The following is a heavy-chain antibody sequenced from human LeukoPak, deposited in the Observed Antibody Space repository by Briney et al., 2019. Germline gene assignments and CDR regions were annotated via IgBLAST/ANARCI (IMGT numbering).Heavy chain of an antibody. V-gene: IGHV1-69*13. CDR3: ARARRGYDWAFDY. D-gene: IGHD5-12*01. Sequence: SVKVSCKASGYTFTSYGISWVRQAPGQGLEWMGGIIPIFGTANYAQKFQGRVTITADESTSTAYMELSSLRSEDTAVYYCARARRGYDWAFDYWGQGTLVTVSS. CDR2: IIPIFGTA. J-gene: IGHJ4*02. CDR1: GYTFTSYG.